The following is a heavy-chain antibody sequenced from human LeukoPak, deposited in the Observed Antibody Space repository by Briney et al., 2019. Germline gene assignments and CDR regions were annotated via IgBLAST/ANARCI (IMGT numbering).Heavy chain of an antibody. V-gene: IGHV3-74*01. Sequence: GGSLRLSCAASGFTFSNNWMHWVRQAPGKGLVWISHISTDARTITYADFVKGRFTISGDNAKNTVYLQMNSLRAEDTALYYCVRGQRTAWGLDYWGQGTLVTVSS. J-gene: IGHJ4*02. CDR3: VRGQRTAWGLDY. D-gene: IGHD3-16*01. CDR2: ISTDARTI. CDR1: GFTFSNNW.